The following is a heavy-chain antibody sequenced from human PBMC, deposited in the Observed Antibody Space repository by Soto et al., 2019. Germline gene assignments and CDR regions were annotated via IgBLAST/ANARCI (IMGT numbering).Heavy chain of an antibody. V-gene: IGHV4-34*01. CDR1: GGSFSGYY. Sequence: PSETLSLTCAVYGGSFSGYYWSWIRQPPGKGLEWIGEINHSGSTNYNPSLKSRVTISVDTSKNQFSLKLRSVTAADTAVYYCARDDPDCSGGSRYSWAVSWFDPWGQGTLVTVS. CDR3: ARDDPDCSGGSRYSWAVSWFDP. CDR2: INHSGST. J-gene: IGHJ5*02. D-gene: IGHD2-15*01.